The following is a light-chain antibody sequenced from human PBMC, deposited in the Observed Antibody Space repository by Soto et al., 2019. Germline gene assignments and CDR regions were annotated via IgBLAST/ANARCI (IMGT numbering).Light chain of an antibody. J-gene: IGKJ2*01. CDR1: QSVSSY. CDR3: QPRSNWPHT. Sequence: EIVLTQSPATLSLSPGERATLSCRASQSVSSYLAWYQHKPGQAPRLLIYDASNRATGIPARFSGSGSVTDFTLTISSLEPEDFAVYYCQPRSNWPHTFGPGTKLEIK. V-gene: IGKV3-11*01. CDR2: DAS.